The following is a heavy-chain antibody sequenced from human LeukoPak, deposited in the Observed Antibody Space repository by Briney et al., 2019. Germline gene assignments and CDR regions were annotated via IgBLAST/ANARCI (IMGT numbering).Heavy chain of an antibody. V-gene: IGHV3-30*04. CDR1: GFTFSTYA. J-gene: IGHJ1*01. CDR2: ISYDGSNK. CDR3: ARVRYSGYDFQPSAEYFHH. Sequence: GGSLRLSCAASGFTFSTYAMHWVRQAPGKGLDWVAVISYDGSNKYYADSVKGRFTISRDNSENMLYLQMNSLRAEDTAVYYCARVRYSGYDFQPSAEYFHHWGQGTLVTVSS. D-gene: IGHD5-12*01.